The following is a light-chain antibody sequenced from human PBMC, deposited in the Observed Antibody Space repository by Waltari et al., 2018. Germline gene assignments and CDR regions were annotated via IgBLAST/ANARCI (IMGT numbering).Light chain of an antibody. J-gene: IGKJ1*01. V-gene: IGKV3-20*01. Sequence: EIVLTQSPGTLSLSPGERATLSCRASQSISKYLAWYQQKPGQAPRLLIYHASSRAAGIPDRFSGSGSGTDGSLSISRLEPEDFAVYYCQHYESLPVTFGQGTKVEIK. CDR1: QSISKY. CDR3: QHYESLPVT. CDR2: HAS.